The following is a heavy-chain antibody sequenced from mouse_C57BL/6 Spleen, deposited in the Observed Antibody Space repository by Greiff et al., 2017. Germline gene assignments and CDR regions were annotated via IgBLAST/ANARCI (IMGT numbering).Heavy chain of an antibody. D-gene: IGHD3-2*02. Sequence: EVQLQESGPGLVKPSQSLSLTCSVTGYSITSGYYWNWIRQFPGNKLEWMGYISYDGSNNYNPSLKNRISITRDTSKNQFFLKLNSVTTEDTATYYCARDLSSGYVKGAMDYWGQGTSVTVSS. J-gene: IGHJ4*01. CDR2: ISYDGSN. V-gene: IGHV3-6*01. CDR3: ARDLSSGYVKGAMDY. CDR1: GYSITSGYY.